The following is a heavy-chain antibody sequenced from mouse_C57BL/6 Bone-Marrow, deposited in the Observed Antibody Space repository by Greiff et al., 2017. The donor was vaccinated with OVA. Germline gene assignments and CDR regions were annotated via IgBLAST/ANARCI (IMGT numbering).Heavy chain of an antibody. V-gene: IGHV1-7*01. Sequence: QVQLQQSGAELAKPGASVKLSCKASDYTFTSYWMHWVKQRPGQGLELIGSINPSRGYTKYQQKFTDKATVTADKSSSTAYMQLSSLTYEDSAVYYCARRDSSGYGGFAYWGQGTLVTVSA. J-gene: IGHJ3*01. D-gene: IGHD3-2*02. CDR2: INPSRGYT. CDR3: ARRDSSGYGGFAY. CDR1: DYTFTSYW.